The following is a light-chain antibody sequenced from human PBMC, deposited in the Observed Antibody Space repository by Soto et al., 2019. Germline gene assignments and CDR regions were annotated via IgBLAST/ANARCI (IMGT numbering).Light chain of an antibody. CDR3: CSYAGSSTLYV. CDR1: SSDIGTYNL. J-gene: IGLJ1*01. CDR2: EVN. Sequence: QSVLTQPASVSGSPGQSITISCTGTSSDIGTYNLVSWYQQHPGKAPKLMIYEVNKRPSGVSDRFSGSKSDNTASLTISGLQAEDEADYYCCSYAGSSTLYVFGTGTKLTVL. V-gene: IGLV2-23*02.